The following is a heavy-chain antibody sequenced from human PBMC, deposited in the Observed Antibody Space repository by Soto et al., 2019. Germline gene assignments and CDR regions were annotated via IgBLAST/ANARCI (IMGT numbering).Heavy chain of an antibody. CDR1: GYSFTNYW. CDR3: ARRYYQDNSGGLDH. CDR2: IDPTDSYT. J-gene: IGHJ4*01. D-gene: IGHD3-22*01. V-gene: IGHV5-10-1*01. Sequence: EVQLVQSGAEVRKPGESLRISCKGSGYSFTNYWISWVRQMPGKGLEWMGRIDPTDSYTKYSPSFQGHVTISVDKSISTAYLQWSSLQASDTAMYYCARRYYQDNSGGLDHWGHGTLVTVSS.